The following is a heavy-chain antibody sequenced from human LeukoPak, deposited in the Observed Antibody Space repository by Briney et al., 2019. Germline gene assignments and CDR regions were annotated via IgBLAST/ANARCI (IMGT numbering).Heavy chain of an antibody. CDR2: ISGSGGST. CDR3: ARLSAMLRGPEPIYYFDY. J-gene: IGHJ4*01. CDR1: GFTFSSYG. Sequence: GGSLRLSCAASGFTFSSYGMSWVRQAPGKGLGWVSAISGSGGSTYYADSVKGRFTISRDNSKNSLYLQMNSLRAEDTAMYYCARLSAMLRGPEPIYYFDYWGQGTLVTVSS. D-gene: IGHD3-10*01. V-gene: IGHV3-23*01.